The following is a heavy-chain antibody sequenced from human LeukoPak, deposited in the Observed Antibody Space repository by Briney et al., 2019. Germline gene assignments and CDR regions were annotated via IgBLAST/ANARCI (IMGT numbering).Heavy chain of an antibody. Sequence: ASVKVSCKASAYSLTDHYIHWVRQPPGEGLEWMGWISPNTGGTIYAQKFQGRVTMTRDTSIITAYMELTNLRSDDTAFYYCAREVGSGTFDIWGQGTMVTVSS. CDR1: AYSLTDHY. CDR2: ISPNTGGT. CDR3: AREVGSGTFDI. V-gene: IGHV1-2*02. D-gene: IGHD6-25*01. J-gene: IGHJ3*02.